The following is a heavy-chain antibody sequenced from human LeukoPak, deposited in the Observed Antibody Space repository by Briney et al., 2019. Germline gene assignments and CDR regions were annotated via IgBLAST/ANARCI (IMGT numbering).Heavy chain of an antibody. D-gene: IGHD5-18*01. CDR1: GFTFSSYG. Sequence: GGTLRLSCAASGFTFSSYGMSWVRQAPGRGLEWVSTISGSGGGTYFADSVKGRFTFSRDTSKNTLYLQMNSLRAEDTAVYYCARNTAILGGWFDPWGQGTLVTVSS. CDR3: ARNTAILGGWFDP. CDR2: ISGSGGGT. J-gene: IGHJ5*02. V-gene: IGHV3-23*01.